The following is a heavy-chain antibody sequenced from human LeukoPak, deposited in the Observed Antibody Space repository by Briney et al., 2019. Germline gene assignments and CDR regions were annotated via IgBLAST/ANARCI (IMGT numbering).Heavy chain of an antibody. CDR3: AKQPYNYYYLDV. CDR1: GLNFHDYA. CDR2: IVGDSSKT. V-gene: IGHV3-23*01. J-gene: IGHJ6*03. Sequence: PGGSLRLSCAISGLNFHDYAMTWVRQAPGKGLEWVSTIVGDSSKTYYADSVKGRFTISRDNSNYMLFLHMNNLRAEDTAIYYCAKQPYNYYYLDVWGKGTTVTVSS. D-gene: IGHD2-21*01.